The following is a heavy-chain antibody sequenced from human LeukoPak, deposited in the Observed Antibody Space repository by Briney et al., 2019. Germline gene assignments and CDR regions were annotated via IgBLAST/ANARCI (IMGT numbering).Heavy chain of an antibody. V-gene: IGHV1-69*05. CDR1: GGTFSSYA. CDR3: ARDGYYDSSGYYWVDY. J-gene: IGHJ4*02. D-gene: IGHD3-22*01. Sequence: SVKVSCKASGGTFSSYAISWVRQAPGQGLEWMGGIIPIFGATNYAQKFQGRVTITTDESTSTAYMELSSLRSEDTAVYYCARDGYYDSSGYYWVDYWGQGTLVTVSS. CDR2: IIPIFGAT.